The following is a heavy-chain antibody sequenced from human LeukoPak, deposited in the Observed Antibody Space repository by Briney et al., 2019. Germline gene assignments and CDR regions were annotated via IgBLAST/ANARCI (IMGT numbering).Heavy chain of an antibody. D-gene: IGHD6-6*01. CDR2: IRYDGSNK. J-gene: IGHJ4*02. V-gene: IGHV3-30*02. CDR3: AKDSSSSSFDY. Sequence: VAFIRYDGSNKYYADPVKGRFTISRDNSKNTLYLQMNSLRAEDTAVYYCAKDSSSSSFDYWGQGTLVTVSS.